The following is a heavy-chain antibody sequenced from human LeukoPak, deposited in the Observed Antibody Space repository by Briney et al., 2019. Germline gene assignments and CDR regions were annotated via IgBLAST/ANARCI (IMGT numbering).Heavy chain of an antibody. D-gene: IGHD4-11*01. CDR3: ARDWYNNSDAFDI. CDR2: ISYDGSNK. V-gene: IGHV3-30*03. J-gene: IGHJ3*02. CDR1: GFTFSSYG. Sequence: GGSLRLSCAASGFTFSSYGMHWVRQAPGKGLEWVAVISYDGSNKYYADSVRGRFTISRDNSKNTLYLQMNSLRAEDTAVYYCARDWYNNSDAFDIWGQGTMVTVSS.